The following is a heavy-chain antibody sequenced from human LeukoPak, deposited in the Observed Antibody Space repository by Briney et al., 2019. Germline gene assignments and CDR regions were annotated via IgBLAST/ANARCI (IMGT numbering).Heavy chain of an antibody. CDR2: IYPRGST. V-gene: IGHV4-30-2*01. D-gene: IGHD7-27*01. J-gene: IGHJ4*02. Sequence: SQTLSLTCAVSGGSISSGSYSWSWNRQPPGKGLEWIGYIYPRGSTYYNPSLKSRVILSLDKSANQFSLNLSSVTAADTAVYYCARFSPRAMGNYLDFWGQGTLVTVSS. CDR3: ARFSPRAMGNYLDF. CDR1: GGSISSGSYS.